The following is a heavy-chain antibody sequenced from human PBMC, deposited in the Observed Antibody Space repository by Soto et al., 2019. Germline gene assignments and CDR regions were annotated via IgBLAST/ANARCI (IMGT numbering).Heavy chain of an antibody. V-gene: IGHV4-34*01. Sequence: QVQLQQWGAGLLKPSETLTLICTVCGRSFSGFYWSWIRQPPGKGLEWIGEINESGSTNDNPSLKDRITMSVDTSKNQFSLRLTSLTAADTAVYYCAPSGRSGWYPRGWDYWGQGILATVSS. J-gene: IGHJ4*02. CDR2: INESGST. D-gene: IGHD6-19*01. CDR1: GRSFSGFY. CDR3: APSGRSGWYPRGWDY.